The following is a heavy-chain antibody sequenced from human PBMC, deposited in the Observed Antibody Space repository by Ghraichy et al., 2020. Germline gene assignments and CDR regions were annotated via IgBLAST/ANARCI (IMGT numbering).Heavy chain of an antibody. CDR1: GGSFSGYY. J-gene: IGHJ4*02. CDR2: INHSGST. Sequence: SQTLSLTCAVYGGSFSGYYWSWIRQPPGKGLEWIGEINHSGSTNYNPSLKSRVTISVDTSKNQFSLKLSSVTAADTAVYYCARDLYYYDSSGYGYWGQGTLVTVSS. CDR3: ARDLYYYDSSGYGY. D-gene: IGHD3-22*01. V-gene: IGHV4-34*01.